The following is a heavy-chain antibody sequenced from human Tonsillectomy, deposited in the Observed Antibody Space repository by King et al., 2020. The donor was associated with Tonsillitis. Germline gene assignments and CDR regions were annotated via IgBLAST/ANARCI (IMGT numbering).Heavy chain of an antibody. Sequence: VQLQQWGAGLLKPSETLSLTCTVFGGSFSAYYWTWIRQPPGKGLEWIGEINHSGSTNYNPSLKSRVTISVDTSKNQFSLKLSSVTAADTAVYLCARGPTPMLRGAIDYWGRGTLVTVSS. V-gene: IGHV4-34*01. J-gene: IGHJ4*02. D-gene: IGHD3-16*01. CDR3: ARGPTPMLRGAIDY. CDR1: GGSFSAYY. CDR2: INHSGST.